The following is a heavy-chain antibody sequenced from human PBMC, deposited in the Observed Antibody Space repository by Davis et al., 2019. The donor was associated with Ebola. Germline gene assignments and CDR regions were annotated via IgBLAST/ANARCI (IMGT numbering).Heavy chain of an antibody. CDR2: ISYSGST. CDR1: GGSVSSRNYY. V-gene: IGHV4-61*01. J-gene: IGHJ4*02. Sequence: PSETLSLTCTVSGGSVSSRNYYWTWIRQPPGKGLEWMGYISYSGSTRYNPALKSRVTISVDTSKNQFSLILSSVTAADTAVYFCARMDYYDYFDSWGQGTQVTVSS. CDR3: ARMDYYDYFDS. D-gene: IGHD3-10*01.